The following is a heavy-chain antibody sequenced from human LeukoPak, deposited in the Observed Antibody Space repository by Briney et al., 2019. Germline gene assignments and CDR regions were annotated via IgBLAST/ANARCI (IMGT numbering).Heavy chain of an antibody. D-gene: IGHD2-8*01. CDR3: AKTAWKVYALGGPYDY. CDR2: ISYDGSNK. CDR1: GFTFSSYG. J-gene: IGHJ4*02. V-gene: IGHV3-30*18. Sequence: GGSLRLSCAASGFTFSSYGMHWVRQAPGKGLEWVAVISYDGSNKYYADSVKGRFTISRDNSKNTLYLQMNSLRAEDTAVYYCAKTAWKVYALGGPYDYWGQGTLVTVSS.